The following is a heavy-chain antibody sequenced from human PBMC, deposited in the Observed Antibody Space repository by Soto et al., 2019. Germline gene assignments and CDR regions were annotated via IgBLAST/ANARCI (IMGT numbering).Heavy chain of an antibody. CDR2: IYYSGST. V-gene: IGHV4-59*01. Sequence: SETLSLTCTVSGGSISSNYWSWIRQPPGKGLEWIGYIYYSGSTTYNPSLQSRVTISVDTSENQFSLKLNSVTAADTAVYYCARRPGAAADTHFDYWGQGTLVTVSS. CDR3: ARRPGAAADTHFDY. CDR1: GGSISSNY. D-gene: IGHD6-13*01. J-gene: IGHJ4*02.